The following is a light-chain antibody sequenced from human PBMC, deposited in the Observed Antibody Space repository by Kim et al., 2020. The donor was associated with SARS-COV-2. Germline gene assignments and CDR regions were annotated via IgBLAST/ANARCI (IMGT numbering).Light chain of an antibody. V-gene: IGLV1-40*01. Sequence: GEGGSSSGTGSCSNNGAGYDVHWYQQLPRAAPKLLVSDNTNRPSGVPDRCSASKSATSASLAITGLQAEDEADYYCQSHDITLSVVFGGGTKLTVL. CDR1: CSNNGAGYD. CDR3: QSHDITLSVV. CDR2: DNT. J-gene: IGLJ2*01.